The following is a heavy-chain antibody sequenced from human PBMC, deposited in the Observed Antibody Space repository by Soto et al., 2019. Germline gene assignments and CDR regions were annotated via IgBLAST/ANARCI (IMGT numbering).Heavy chain of an antibody. Sequence: SQTLSPTCAISGDSVSSNSAAWNWIRPSPSRGLEWLGRTYYRSKWYNDYAVSVKSRITINPDTSKNQFSLQLNSVTPEDTAVYYCARTVVPADPSGTYYYYYMDVWGKGTTVTVSS. CDR2: TYYRSKWYN. CDR3: ARTVVPADPSGTYYYYYMDV. J-gene: IGHJ6*03. CDR1: GDSVSSNSAA. D-gene: IGHD2-2*01. V-gene: IGHV6-1*01.